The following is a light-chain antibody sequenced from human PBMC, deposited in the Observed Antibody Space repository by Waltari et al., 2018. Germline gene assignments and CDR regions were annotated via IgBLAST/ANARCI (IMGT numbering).Light chain of an antibody. V-gene: IGKV3-20*01. J-gene: IGKJ5*01. Sequence: EIVLTQSPGTLSLSPGERVTLSCRASQSGSSSYLAWYQQKPGQAPRLLIYAASSRATGIPDRFSGRGSGTGFTLTISRLEPEDSAVYYCQQYGSTLITFGQGTRLEIK. CDR2: AAS. CDR3: QQYGSTLIT. CDR1: QSGSSSY.